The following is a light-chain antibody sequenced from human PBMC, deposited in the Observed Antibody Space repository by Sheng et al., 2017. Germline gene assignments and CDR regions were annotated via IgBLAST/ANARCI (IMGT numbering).Light chain of an antibody. CDR3: QQYDNLPSYS. CDR1: QGLTHY. V-gene: IGKV1-17*03. J-gene: IGKJ2*03. Sequence: DIQMTQSPSAVSASVGDTVTITCRASQGLTHYLAWFQQKPGEVPKRLIYAASLLQSGVPSRFSGSESGTDFTLTITNLQPEDFGTYFCQQYDNLPSYSFGQGTKLEIK. CDR2: AAS.